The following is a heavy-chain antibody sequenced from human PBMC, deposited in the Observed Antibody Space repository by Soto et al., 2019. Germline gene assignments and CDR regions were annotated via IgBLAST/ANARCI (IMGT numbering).Heavy chain of an antibody. V-gene: IGHV3-74*01. D-gene: IGHD3-22*01. CDR3: AKGSYYYDSSGYYDY. CDR2: INSDGSII. Sequence: GGSLRLSCAASGFTFSSYWMHWVRQAPGKGLVWVSRINSDGSIISNADSVKGRFTISRDNAKNSLYLQMNSLRAEDTALYYCAKGSYYYDSSGYYDYWGQGTLVTFSS. J-gene: IGHJ4*02. CDR1: GFTFSSYW.